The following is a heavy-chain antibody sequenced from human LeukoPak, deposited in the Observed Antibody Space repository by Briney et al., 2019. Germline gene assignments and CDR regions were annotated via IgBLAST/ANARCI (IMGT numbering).Heavy chain of an antibody. CDR1: GFTFSSYA. D-gene: IGHD6-19*01. J-gene: IGHJ4*02. CDR2: IGGSGANT. CDR3: ARSTYSNGWRDY. Sequence: GGSLRLSCAASGFTFSSYAMHWVRQAPGKGLEWVSSIGGSGANTYYAVSVKGRFTISRDNFKNTLYLQMNSLRAEDTAVYYCARSTYSNGWRDYWGQGTLVTVSS. V-gene: IGHV3-23*01.